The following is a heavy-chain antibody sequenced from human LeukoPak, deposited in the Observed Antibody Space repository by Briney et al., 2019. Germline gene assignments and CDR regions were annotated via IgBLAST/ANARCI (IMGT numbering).Heavy chain of an antibody. V-gene: IGHV3-21*01. Sequence: PGVSLRLSCAASGXTFSSYSMNWVRQAPGKGQERVSSISSSSSYIYYADSVKGRFTISRDNAKNSLYLQMNSLRAEDTAVYYCARDRSDRLAVAGTSAFDYWGQGTLVTVSS. CDR1: GXTFSSYS. CDR3: ARDRSDRLAVAGTSAFDY. CDR2: ISSSSSYI. D-gene: IGHD6-19*01. J-gene: IGHJ4*02.